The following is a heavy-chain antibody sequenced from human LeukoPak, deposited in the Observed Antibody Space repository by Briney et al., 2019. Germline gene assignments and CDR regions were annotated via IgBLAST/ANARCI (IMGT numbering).Heavy chain of an antibody. CDR3: ARQQLPNGPYYFDY. CDR1: GGSISSYY. D-gene: IGHD6-13*01. CDR2: IYYSGGA. V-gene: IGHV4-59*01. Sequence: SETLSLTCTVSGGSISSYYWSWIRQPPGKGLEWIAYIYYSGGANYNPSLKSRGTISVDTSKNQFSLRLTSVTAADTAVYYCARQQLPNGPYYFDYWGQGTLVTISS. J-gene: IGHJ4*02.